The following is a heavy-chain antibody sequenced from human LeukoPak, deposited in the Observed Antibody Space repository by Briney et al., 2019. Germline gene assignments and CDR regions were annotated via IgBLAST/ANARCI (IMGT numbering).Heavy chain of an antibody. CDR3: ALIVGATPDAFDI. J-gene: IGHJ3*02. V-gene: IGHV1-18*01. Sequence: PEASVKVSCKASGYTFTSYGISWVRQAPGQGLEWMGWISAYNGNTNYAQKLQGRVTMTTDTSTSTAYMELRSLSSDDTAVYYCALIVGATPDAFDIWGQGTMVTVSS. CDR1: GYTFTSYG. CDR2: ISAYNGNT. D-gene: IGHD1-26*01.